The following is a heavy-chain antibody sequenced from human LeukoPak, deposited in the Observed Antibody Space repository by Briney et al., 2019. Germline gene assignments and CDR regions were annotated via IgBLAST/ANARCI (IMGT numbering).Heavy chain of an antibody. V-gene: IGHV3-48*01. Sequence: GGSLRLSCAASGFTFRSYSMNWVRQAPGKGLEWVSSISSSSSTIYYADSVKGRFTISRDNAKNSLYLQMNSLRAEDTAVYYCARTKIAVAGNMGIIDYWGQGTLVTVSS. J-gene: IGHJ4*02. D-gene: IGHD6-19*01. CDR3: ARTKIAVAGNMGIIDY. CDR2: ISSSSSTI. CDR1: GFTFRSYS.